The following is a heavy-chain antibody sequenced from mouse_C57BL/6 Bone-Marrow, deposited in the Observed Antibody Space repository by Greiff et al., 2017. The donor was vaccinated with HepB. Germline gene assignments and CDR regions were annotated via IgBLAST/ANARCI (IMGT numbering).Heavy chain of an antibody. CDR3: ARYIYYGSSFWYFDV. D-gene: IGHD1-1*01. V-gene: IGHV7-3*01. CDR2: IRNKANGYTT. Sequence: EVKLVESGGGLVQPGGSLSLSCAASGFTFTDYYMSWVRQPPGKALEWLGFIRNKANGYTTEYSASVKGRFTISRDNSQSILYLQMNALSAEDSATYYCARYIYYGSSFWYFDVWGTGTTVTVSS. CDR1: GFTFTDYY. J-gene: IGHJ1*03.